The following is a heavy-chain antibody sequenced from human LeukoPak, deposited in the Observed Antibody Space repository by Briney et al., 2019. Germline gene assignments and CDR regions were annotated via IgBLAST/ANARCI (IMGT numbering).Heavy chain of an antibody. CDR2: IYYSGST. D-gene: IGHD6-13*01. Sequence: PSETLSLTCTVSSGSISSSTYYWGWIRQPPGKGLEWIGSIYYSGSTYYNPSLKSRVTISVDTSKNQFSLKLSSVTAADTAVYYCARHGVGQQLALRFDPWGQGTLVTVSS. CDR1: SGSISSSTYY. V-gene: IGHV4-39*01. J-gene: IGHJ5*02. CDR3: ARHGVGQQLALRFDP.